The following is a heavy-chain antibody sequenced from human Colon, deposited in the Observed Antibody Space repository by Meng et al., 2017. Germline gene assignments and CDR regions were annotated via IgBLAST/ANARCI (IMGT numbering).Heavy chain of an antibody. D-gene: IGHD6-19*01. J-gene: IGHJ4*02. CDR3: ARVITRRTYSSGWYSDY. V-gene: IGHV1-18*01. CDR2: ISAYNGNT. Sequence: ASVKVSCKASGYTFTSYGISWLRQAPGQGLEWMGWISAYNGNTNYAQKLQGRVTMTTDTSTSTAYMELRSLRSDDTVVYYCARVITRRTYSSGWYSDYWGQGTLVTVSS. CDR1: GYTFTSYG.